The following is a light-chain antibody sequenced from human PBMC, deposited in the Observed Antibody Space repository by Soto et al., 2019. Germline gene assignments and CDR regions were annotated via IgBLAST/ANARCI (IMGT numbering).Light chain of an antibody. Sequence: DIQMNQPPCTLSATVGDTVAITCRASQSISAWLAWYQQKPGKAPRLLIYKASTLEIGVPSRFSGSGSGTEFTLTISSLQPEDFATYYCQQYNSYWTFAQGTKVDI. V-gene: IGKV1-5*03. CDR2: KAS. CDR3: QQYNSYWT. CDR1: QSISAW. J-gene: IGKJ1*01.